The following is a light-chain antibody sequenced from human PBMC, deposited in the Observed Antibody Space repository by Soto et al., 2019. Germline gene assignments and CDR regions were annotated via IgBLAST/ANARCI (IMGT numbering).Light chain of an antibody. V-gene: IGLV2-14*03. CDR2: DVT. CDR3: SSYTSSTTSV. Sequence: QSALTQPASVSGSRGQAITISCTGTSSDVGGYDYVSWYQQYPGKAPKLLIYDVTHRPSGVSNRFSGSKSGNTASLTISGLQAEDEADYFCSSYTSSTTSVFGSGTQVTVL. J-gene: IGLJ1*01. CDR1: SSDVGGYDY.